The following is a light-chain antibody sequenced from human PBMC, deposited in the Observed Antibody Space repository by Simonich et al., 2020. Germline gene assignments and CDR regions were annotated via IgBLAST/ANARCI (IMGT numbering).Light chain of an antibody. Sequence: QSALTQPASVSGSPGQSITISCTGTSSDVGGYHYVSCYQQPPGKPPKLMIYDVSKRPSGVSNRFSGSKSGNTASLTISGLQAEDEADYYCSSYTSSSTLVFGGGTKLTVL. CDR1: SSDVGGYHY. J-gene: IGLJ2*01. CDR3: SSYTSSSTLV. CDR2: DVS. V-gene: IGLV2-14*01.